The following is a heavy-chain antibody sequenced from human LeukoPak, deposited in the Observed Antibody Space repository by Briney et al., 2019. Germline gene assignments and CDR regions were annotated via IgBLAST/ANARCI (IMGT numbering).Heavy chain of an antibody. V-gene: IGHV1-3*01. CDR2: INAGNGNT. CDR3: ARDRHDILTGDNWFDP. J-gene: IGHJ5*02. D-gene: IGHD3-9*01. CDR1: GYTFTSYA. Sequence: ASVKVSCKASGYTFTSYAMHWVRQAPGQRLEWMGWINAGNGNTKYSQKFQGRVTITRDTSASTAYMELSSLRSEDTAVYYCARDRHDILTGDNWFDPWGQGTLVTVFS.